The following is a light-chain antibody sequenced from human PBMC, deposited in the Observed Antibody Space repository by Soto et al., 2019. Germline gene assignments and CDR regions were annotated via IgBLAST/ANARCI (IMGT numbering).Light chain of an antibody. V-gene: IGKV3-15*01. CDR2: NAS. Sequence: EIVLMQSPATLSVSPGERATVSCRASQSVSRNLAWYQQRPGQAPRLLIYNASTRATGIPATFSGSGSGTEFTLTISSLQSEDFAVYYCQQYNDWPPRYTFGQGTKLEIK. CDR3: QQYNDWPPRYT. CDR1: QSVSRN. J-gene: IGKJ2*01.